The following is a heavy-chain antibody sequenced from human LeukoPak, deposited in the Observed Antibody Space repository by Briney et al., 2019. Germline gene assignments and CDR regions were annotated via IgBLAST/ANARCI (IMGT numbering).Heavy chain of an antibody. D-gene: IGHD5-24*01. Sequence: ASVTVSCKASGYTFTNYDITWVRQAPGQGLEWMAWISTYNGNTDYAQKLQGRVTMTTDTSTSTAYMELRSLRSDDTAVYYCAGGRRDGYNYLLDFWGQGTLVTVSS. CDR3: AGGRRDGYNYLLDF. CDR1: GYTFTNYD. V-gene: IGHV1-18*01. J-gene: IGHJ4*02. CDR2: ISTYNGNT.